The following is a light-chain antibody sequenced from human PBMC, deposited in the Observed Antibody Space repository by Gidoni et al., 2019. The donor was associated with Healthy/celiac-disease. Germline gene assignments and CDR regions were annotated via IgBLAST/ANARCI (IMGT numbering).Light chain of an antibody. J-gene: IGKJ4*01. CDR3: QQYDNLPRVT. Sequence: DIQMTQSPSSLSASVGDRVTITCQASQDISNYLNWYQQKPGKAPKLLIYDASNLETGVPSRFSGSGSGTDFTFTISSLQPEDIATYYCQQYDNLPRVTFXGGTKVEIK. CDR2: DAS. CDR1: QDISNY. V-gene: IGKV1-33*01.